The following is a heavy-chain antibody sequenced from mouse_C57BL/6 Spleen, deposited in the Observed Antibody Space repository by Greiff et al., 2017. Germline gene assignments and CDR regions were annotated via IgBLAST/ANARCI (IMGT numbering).Heavy chain of an antibody. J-gene: IGHJ4*01. D-gene: IGHD2-3*01. Sequence: EVQLQQSGPELVKPGASVKISCKASGYTFTDYYMNWVKQSHGKSLEWIGDINPNNGGTSYNQKFKGKATLTVDKSSSTAYMELRSLTSEDSAVYYCARLSVYVDYAMDYWGQGTSVTVSS. CDR3: ARLSVYVDYAMDY. CDR2: INPNNGGT. V-gene: IGHV1-26*01. CDR1: GYTFTDYY.